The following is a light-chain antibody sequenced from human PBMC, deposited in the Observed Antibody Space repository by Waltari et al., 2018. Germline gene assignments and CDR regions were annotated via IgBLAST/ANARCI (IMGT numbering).Light chain of an antibody. CDR1: QSVGRT. Sequence: EIVLTQSPGTLSLSPGERAIVSCRASQSVGRTLALYQQKPGQAPRLLIYGASNRATGIPDRFIGSGSGTEFSLTISGLEPEDAAVYYCLHYLRLPVPFGQGTKV. J-gene: IGKJ1*01. V-gene: IGKV3-20*01. CDR2: GAS. CDR3: LHYLRLPVP.